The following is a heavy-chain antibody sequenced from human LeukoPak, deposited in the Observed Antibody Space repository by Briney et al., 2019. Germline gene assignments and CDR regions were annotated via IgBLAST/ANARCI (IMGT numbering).Heavy chain of an antibody. Sequence: SETLSLTCTVSGDSVASYYWSWIRQPPGKSLEWIGYIFYGGDINYNPSLKSRVTMSVYTSKNQFSLKLSSVTAADTAVYYCARDPDASGAGYWGQGTLVTVSS. CDR3: ARDPDASGAGY. J-gene: IGHJ4*02. CDR2: IFYGGDI. D-gene: IGHD3-10*01. V-gene: IGHV4-59*02. CDR1: GDSVASYY.